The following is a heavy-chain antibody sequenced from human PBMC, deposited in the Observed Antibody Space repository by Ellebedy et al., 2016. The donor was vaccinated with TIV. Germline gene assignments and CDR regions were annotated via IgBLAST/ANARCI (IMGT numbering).Heavy chain of an antibody. J-gene: IGHJ4*02. Sequence: ASVKVSCKASGYTFTRYYMHWVRQAPGQGLEWMGWFSGHNGHTSYAQNFQGRITMTTDISTSTAYMDLRSLRSNDTAVYYCARGDASGWPWGQGTLVTVSS. V-gene: IGHV1-18*04. CDR3: ARGDASGWP. D-gene: IGHD6-19*01. CDR2: FSGHNGHT. CDR1: GYTFTRYY.